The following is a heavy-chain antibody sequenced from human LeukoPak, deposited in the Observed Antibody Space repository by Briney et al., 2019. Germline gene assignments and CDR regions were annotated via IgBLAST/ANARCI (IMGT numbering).Heavy chain of an antibody. V-gene: IGHV4-34*01. CDR1: GGSFRGYY. CDR2: INHSGST. CDR3: ARGRRGGTIFGVPLNWFDP. D-gene: IGHD3-3*01. Sequence: PSETLSLTCAVYGGSFRGYYWSWIRQPPGKGLEWIGEINHSGSTNYNPSLKSRVTISVDTSKNQFSLKLSSVTAADTAVYYCARGRRGGTIFGVPLNWFDPWGQGTLVTVSS. J-gene: IGHJ5*02.